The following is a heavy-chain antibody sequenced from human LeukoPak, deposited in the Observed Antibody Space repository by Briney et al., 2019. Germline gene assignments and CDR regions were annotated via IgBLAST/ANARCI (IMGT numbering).Heavy chain of an antibody. CDR2: INTDGSST. D-gene: IGHD6-19*01. V-gene: IGHV3-74*01. J-gene: IGHJ4*02. CDR3: ARDRMAGLPDY. Sequence: PGGSLRLSCAASGFTFSSYAMHWVRDAPGKGLVWVSRINTDGSSTSYADSVKGRFTISRDNAKNTLYLQMNGLRAEDTAVYYCARDRMAGLPDYWGQGTLVTVSS. CDR1: GFTFSSYA.